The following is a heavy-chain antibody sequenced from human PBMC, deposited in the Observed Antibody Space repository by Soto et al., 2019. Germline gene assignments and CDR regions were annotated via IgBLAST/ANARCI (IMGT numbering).Heavy chain of an antibody. CDR2: ISAYNGNT. CDR3: ARDREYYHGSRGSEAEAFDI. CDR1: GYTFTSYG. D-gene: IGHD3-22*01. Sequence: GASVKVSCKASGYTFTSYGISWVRQAPGQGLEWMGWISAYNGNTNYAQKLQGRVTMTTDTSTSTAYMELRSLRSDDTAVYYCARDREYYHGSRGSEAEAFDIWGQGTMVTVSS. J-gene: IGHJ3*02. V-gene: IGHV1-18*04.